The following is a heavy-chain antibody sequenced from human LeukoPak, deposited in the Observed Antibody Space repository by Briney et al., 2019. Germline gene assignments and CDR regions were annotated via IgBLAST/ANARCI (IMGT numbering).Heavy chain of an antibody. CDR2: INQRRNT. D-gene: IGHD6-19*01. V-gene: IGHV4-34*01. J-gene: IGHJ2*01. Sequence: SETLSLTCAVYGGSFSGYYWSWIRQPPGKGLEWIGEINQRRNTNYNPSLKSRVTISIDTSKNQFSLKLSSVTAADTAVYFCARHGWHAWYFDLWGRGTLVTVSS. CDR3: ARHGWHAWYFDL. CDR1: GGSFSGYY.